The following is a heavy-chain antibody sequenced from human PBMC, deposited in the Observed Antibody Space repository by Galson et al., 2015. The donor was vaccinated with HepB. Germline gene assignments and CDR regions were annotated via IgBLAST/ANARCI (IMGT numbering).Heavy chain of an antibody. CDR2: IIPLFGLA. V-gene: IGHV1-69*13. J-gene: IGHJ6*02. D-gene: IGHD3-3*01. Sequence: SVKVSCKASGGTFSTYGISWVRQAPGQGLEWMGGIIPLFGLAKYAQKFQGRVTITADESTSTVYMELSSLTSEDTAVFYCARGINDFWGGSGPPLVLLRFDGMDVWGQGTTVTVSS. CDR1: GGTFSTYG. CDR3: ARGINDFWGGSGPPLVLLRFDGMDV.